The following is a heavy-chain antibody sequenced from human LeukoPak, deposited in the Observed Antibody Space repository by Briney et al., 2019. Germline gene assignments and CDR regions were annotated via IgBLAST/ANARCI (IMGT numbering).Heavy chain of an antibody. Sequence: SETLSLTCTVSGDSISRYYWSWIRQPAGKGLEWIGYIYYSGSTNYNPSLKSRVTISVDTSKNQFSLKLSSVTAADTAVYYCASRKLGNDYWGQGTLVTVSS. CDR2: IYYSGST. V-gene: IGHV4-59*01. CDR3: ASRKLGNDY. J-gene: IGHJ4*02. D-gene: IGHD7-27*01. CDR1: GDSISRYY.